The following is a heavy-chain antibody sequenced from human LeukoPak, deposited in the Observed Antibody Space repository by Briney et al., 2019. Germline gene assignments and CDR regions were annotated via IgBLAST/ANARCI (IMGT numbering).Heavy chain of an antibody. V-gene: IGHV4-38-2*02. CDR2: IYRSGNT. Sequence: SETLSLTCTVSGYSISSGYYWGWIRQPPGKGLEWTGSIYRSGNTYYNPSLKSRVTISVDTSENQFSLKLISVTAADTAVYYCARVSGYDLHFDYWGQGTLVTVSS. CDR1: GYSISSGYY. CDR3: ARVSGYDLHFDY. D-gene: IGHD5-12*01. J-gene: IGHJ4*02.